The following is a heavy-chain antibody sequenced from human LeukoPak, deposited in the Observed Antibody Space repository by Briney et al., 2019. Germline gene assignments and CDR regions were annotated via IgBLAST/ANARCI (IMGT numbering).Heavy chain of an antibody. D-gene: IGHD3-10*01. V-gene: IGHV4-34*01. CDR2: INHSGST. Sequence: SETLSLTCAVSGYPINNAYYWVWIRQPPGKGLEWIGEINHSGSTNYNPSLKSRVTISVDTSKNQFSLKLSSVTAADTAVYYCARGLITMVRGVTKKGDYFDYWGQGTLVTVSS. J-gene: IGHJ4*02. CDR3: ARGLITMVRGVTKKGDYFDY. CDR1: GYPINNAYY.